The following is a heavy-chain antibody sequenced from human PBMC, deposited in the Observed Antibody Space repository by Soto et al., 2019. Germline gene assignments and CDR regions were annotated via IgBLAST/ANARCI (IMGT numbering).Heavy chain of an antibody. Sequence: PGGSLRLSCAASGFTFSSYGMHWVRQAPGKGLEWVAVISYDGSNKYYADSVKGRFTISRDNSKNTLYLQMNSLRAEDTAVYYCAKVAGVVVVAATGWFDPWGQGTLVTVSS. J-gene: IGHJ5*02. V-gene: IGHV3-30*18. CDR2: ISYDGSNK. CDR3: AKVAGVVVVAATGWFDP. D-gene: IGHD2-15*01. CDR1: GFTFSSYG.